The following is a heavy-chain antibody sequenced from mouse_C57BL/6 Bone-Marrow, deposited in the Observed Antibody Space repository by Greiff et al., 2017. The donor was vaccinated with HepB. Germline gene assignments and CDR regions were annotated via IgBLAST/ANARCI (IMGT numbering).Heavy chain of an antibody. CDR1: GYTFTSYG. CDR2: IYPRSGNT. Sequence: QVQLQQSGAELARPGASVKLSCKASGYTFTSYGISWVKQRTGQGLEWIGEIYPRSGNTYYNEKFKGKATLTADKSSSTAYMELRSLTSEDSAVYFCAMEGYRRMDYWGQGTSVTVSS. V-gene: IGHV1-81*01. J-gene: IGHJ4*01. CDR3: AMEGYRRMDY.